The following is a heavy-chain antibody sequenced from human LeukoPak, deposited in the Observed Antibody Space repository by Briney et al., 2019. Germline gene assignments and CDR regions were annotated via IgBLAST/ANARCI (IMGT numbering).Heavy chain of an antibody. V-gene: IGHV3-15*01. CDR2: IKSKTDGGTT. CDR3: TSYSHYYFDY. Sequence: KPGGSLRLSCAASGFTFSNAWMSWVRQAPGKGLEWVSRIKSKTDGGTTDYATPVKGRFTISRDDSKNTLYLQMNSLKTEDTAVYYCTSYSHYYFDYWGQGTLVTVSS. CDR1: GFTFSNAW. J-gene: IGHJ4*02. D-gene: IGHD3-10*01.